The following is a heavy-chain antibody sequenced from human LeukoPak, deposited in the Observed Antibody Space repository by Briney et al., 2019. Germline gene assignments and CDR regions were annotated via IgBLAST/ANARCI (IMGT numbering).Heavy chain of an antibody. J-gene: IGHJ6*03. CDR1: GGSICSYY. Sequence: SETLSLTCTVSGGSICSYYWSWSRQPPGKGLEWIGYNDYSGSTNYNPSLKSRVTISVDTSKNQFSLKLNSVTAADTAVYYCARGATFRGTYYMDVWGKGTTVTVSS. D-gene: IGHD3-10*01. V-gene: IGHV4-59*01. CDR2: NDYSGST. CDR3: ARGATFRGTYYMDV.